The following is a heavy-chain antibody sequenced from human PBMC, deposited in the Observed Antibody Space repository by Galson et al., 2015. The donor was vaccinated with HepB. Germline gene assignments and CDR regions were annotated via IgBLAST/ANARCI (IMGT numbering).Heavy chain of an antibody. V-gene: IGHV3-23*01. CDR3: AKALTQWLQPTRFDP. CDR2: ISGSGGNT. Sequence: SLRLSCAASAFTFSNYAMSWVRQAPGKGLEWVSSISGSGGNTYYADSVKGRFTISRDNSKNTLYLQMNSLRAEDTAVYYCAKALTQWLQPTRFDPWGQGTLVTVSS. J-gene: IGHJ5*02. D-gene: IGHD6-19*01. CDR1: AFTFSNYA.